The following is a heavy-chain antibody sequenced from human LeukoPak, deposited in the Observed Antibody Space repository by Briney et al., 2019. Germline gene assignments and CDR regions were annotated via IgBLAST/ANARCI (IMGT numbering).Heavy chain of an antibody. CDR2: INGGGNTT. CDR1: GFAFSSFA. V-gene: IGHV3-23*01. D-gene: IGHD3-10*01. CDR3: TKNLHVAGAGADYYYFYRAA. J-gene: IGHJ6*03. Sequence: SGGSLRLSCAASGFAFSSFAMGWVRQSPGKGLEWLSTINGGGNTTFYADSVKGRFTISRDNSKNTLHLHMDSLRPDDTAIYYCTKNLHVAGAGADYYYFYRAAGGRGTAVTFPS.